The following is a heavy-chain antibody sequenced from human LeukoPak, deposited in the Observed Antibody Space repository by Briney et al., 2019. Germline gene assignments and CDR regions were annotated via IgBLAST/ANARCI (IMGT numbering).Heavy chain of an antibody. CDR2: ITEDASEK. D-gene: IGHD1-26*01. CDR1: GFTFSTYW. Sequence: GSLRLSCAASGFTFSTYWMAWVRQAPGKGLQWVAHITEDASEKYYLASVRGRFTIGRDDAKSSLYLQMTSLRAEDTALYYCVRAGWELDYWGQGTPVTVSS. V-gene: IGHV3-7*01. CDR3: VRAGWELDY. J-gene: IGHJ4*02.